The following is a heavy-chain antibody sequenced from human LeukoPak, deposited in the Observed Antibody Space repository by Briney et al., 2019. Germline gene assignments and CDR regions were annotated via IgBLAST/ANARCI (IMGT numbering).Heavy chain of an antibody. CDR2: INWNGSST. D-gene: IGHD3-10*01. V-gene: IGHV3-20*04. Sequence: GGSLRLSCAASGFTFDDYGMSWVRQAPGKGLEWVSGINWNGSSTGYADSVKGRFTISRDNAKNSLYLQMNSLRAEDTALYYCARGYYGSGSYWLGDYWGQGTLVTVSS. CDR1: GFTFDDYG. J-gene: IGHJ4*02. CDR3: ARGYYGSGSYWLGDY.